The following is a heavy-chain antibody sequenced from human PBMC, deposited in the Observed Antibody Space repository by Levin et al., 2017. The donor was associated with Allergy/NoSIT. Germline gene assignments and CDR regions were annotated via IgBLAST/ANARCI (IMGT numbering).Heavy chain of an antibody. V-gene: IGHV3-15*01. Sequence: GGSLRLSCAASGFAFTNAWMSWVRQAPGKGLEWVGRITTETDGGTADYAAPVKGRFTIARDDSKTTLYLQMNSLKTDDTAVYYCATDVRCSGVSCYASGIDYWGQGTLVTVSS. CDR1: GFAFTNAW. J-gene: IGHJ4*02. CDR3: ATDVRCSGVSCYASGIDY. CDR2: ITTETDGGTA. D-gene: IGHD2-15*01.